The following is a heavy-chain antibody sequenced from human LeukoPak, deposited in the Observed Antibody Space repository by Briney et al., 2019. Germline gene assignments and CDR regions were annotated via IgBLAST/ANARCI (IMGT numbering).Heavy chain of an antibody. J-gene: IGHJ6*02. D-gene: IGHD6-19*01. V-gene: IGHV1-18*01. CDR1: GGTFSSYA. CDR2: ISAYNGNT. Sequence: ASVKVSCKASGGTFSSYAISWVRQAPGQGLEWMGWISAYNGNTNYAQKLQGRVTMTTDTSTSTAYMELRSLRSDDTAVYYCARESTVAGTSWATRYYYYGMDVWGQGTTVTVSS. CDR3: ARESTVAGTSWATRYYYYGMDV.